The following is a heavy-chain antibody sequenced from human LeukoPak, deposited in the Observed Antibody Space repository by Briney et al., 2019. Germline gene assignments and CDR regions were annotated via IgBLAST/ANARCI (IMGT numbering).Heavy chain of an antibody. J-gene: IGHJ4*02. V-gene: IGHV3-23*01. CDR1: GFTFSSYA. Sequence: GGSLRLSCAASGFTFSSYAMSWVRQAPGKGLEWVSAISGSGGSTYYADSVKGRFTISRDNSKNTLYLRMNSLRAEDTAVYYCANSITIFGVVIPYSFDYWGQGTLVTVSS. CDR2: ISGSGGST. CDR3: ANSITIFGVVIPYSFDY. D-gene: IGHD3-3*01.